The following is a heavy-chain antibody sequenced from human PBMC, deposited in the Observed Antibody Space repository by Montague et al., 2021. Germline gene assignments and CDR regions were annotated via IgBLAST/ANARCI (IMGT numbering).Heavy chain of an antibody. V-gene: IGHV4-30-2*04. Sequence: SGKTYYNPSLRSRVTISMDTSKNQFSLKLTSVTAADTAVYYCAREPRGSGSTPDYFDFWGQGTLVIVSS. J-gene: IGHJ4*02. CDR2: SGKT. CDR3: AREPRGSGSTPDYFDF. D-gene: IGHD6-19*01.